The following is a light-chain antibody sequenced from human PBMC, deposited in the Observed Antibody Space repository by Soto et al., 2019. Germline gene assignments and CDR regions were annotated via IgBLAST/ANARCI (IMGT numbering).Light chain of an antibody. CDR3: QQYNKLWR. Sequence: EIVMTQSPATLSVSPGERATLSCRASQSLGSNLAWYQQKPGQAPRLLIYGASTRATGIPARFSGSGSGTDFTLTISSLQSEDFAVYYCQQYNKLWRFGQGTKVEIK. V-gene: IGKV3-15*01. J-gene: IGKJ1*01. CDR1: QSLGSN. CDR2: GAS.